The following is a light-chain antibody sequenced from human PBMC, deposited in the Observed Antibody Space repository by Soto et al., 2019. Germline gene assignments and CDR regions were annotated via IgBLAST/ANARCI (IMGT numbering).Light chain of an antibody. CDR2: DAS. CDR1: QSVSNY. J-gene: IGKJ2*01. CDR3: QLRADWYT. Sequence: IVLTQSPATLSLSPGERATLFCRACQSVSNYLAWYQQTPGQAPRLLIYDASNRAPGIPARFSGSGSGTDFTLTISSLEPEDFAVYYCQLRADWYTFGQGTKLEIK. V-gene: IGKV3-11*01.